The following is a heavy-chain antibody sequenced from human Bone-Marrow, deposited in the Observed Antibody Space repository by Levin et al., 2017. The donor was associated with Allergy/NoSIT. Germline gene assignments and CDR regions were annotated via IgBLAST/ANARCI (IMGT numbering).Heavy chain of an antibody. Sequence: SGGSLRLSCVASELSFSNYWMTWVRQAPGKGLEWVANIKEDGGEKYYVDSVKGRFTISRDNSKNSLYLEMNNLIAEDPAVYYCANLYSPLKHYYYSGMDVWGQGTTVTVSS. V-gene: IGHV3-7*01. D-gene: IGHD2-8*01. CDR3: ANLYSPLKHYYYSGMDV. CDR1: ELSFSNYW. J-gene: IGHJ6*02. CDR2: IKEDGGEK.